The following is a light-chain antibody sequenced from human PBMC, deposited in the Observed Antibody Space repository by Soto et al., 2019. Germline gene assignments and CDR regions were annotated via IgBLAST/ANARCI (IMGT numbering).Light chain of an antibody. J-gene: IGKJ1*01. CDR1: QSVSSY. Sequence: EIVLTQSPATLSLSPGERATLSCRASQSVSSYLAWYQQKPGQALRLLIYDASSRATGIPARFSGSGSGTDFTLTISSLEPEDFAVYYCQQRSHWPVTFGQGTKVEIK. CDR2: DAS. CDR3: QQRSHWPVT. V-gene: IGKV3-11*01.